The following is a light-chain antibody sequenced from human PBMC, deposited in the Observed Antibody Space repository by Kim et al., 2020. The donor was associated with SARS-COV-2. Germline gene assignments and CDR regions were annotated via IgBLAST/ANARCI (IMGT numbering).Light chain of an antibody. CDR2: GVS. CDR1: QSLTTKS. Sequence: EIVLTQSPGALSLYPGERATLSCRASQSLTTKSLAWYQQKFGQAPRLVIYGVSTRATGIPDRFSGSGSGTDFTLTISRLEPEDSAVYYCQQSVTSPPRYTFCQGTKLEI. V-gene: IGKV3-20*01. J-gene: IGKJ2*01. CDR3: QQSVTSPPRYT.